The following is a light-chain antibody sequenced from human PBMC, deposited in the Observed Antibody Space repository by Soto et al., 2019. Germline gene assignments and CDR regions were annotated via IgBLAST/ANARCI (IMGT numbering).Light chain of an antibody. V-gene: IGKV1-9*01. CDR3: QQLYRFPLT. J-gene: IGKJ5*01. CDR2: AAS. CDR1: QGISSF. Sequence: IHLTQSPSFLSASVGDRVTITFGASQGISSFLAWYQQKPGKAPNLLMYAASTLQSGVPSRFSGGESGTEYTLTISSLQPEDSATYYCQQLYRFPLTFGQGTRLEIK.